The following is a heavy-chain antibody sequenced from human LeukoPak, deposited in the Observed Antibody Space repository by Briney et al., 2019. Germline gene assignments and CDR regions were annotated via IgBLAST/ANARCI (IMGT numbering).Heavy chain of an antibody. CDR2: ISYDGSNK. CDR1: GFIFTTYE. V-gene: IGHV3-30*18. D-gene: IGHD3-22*01. Sequence: GGSLRLSCAASGFIFTTYEMNWVRQAPGKGLEWVAVISYDGSNKYYADSVKGRFTISRDNSKNTLYLQMNSLRAEDTAVYYCAKDTYYYDSSGYLDYWGQGTLVIVSS. J-gene: IGHJ4*02. CDR3: AKDTYYYDSSGYLDY.